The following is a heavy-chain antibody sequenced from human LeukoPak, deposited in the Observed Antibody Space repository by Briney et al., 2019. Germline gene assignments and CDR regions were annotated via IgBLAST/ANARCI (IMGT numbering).Heavy chain of an antibody. CDR2: IYYSGST. CDR3: ARPGSSGYYSSFFDY. J-gene: IGHJ4*02. D-gene: IGHD3-22*01. CDR1: GFTVSSHY. Sequence: PGGSLRLSCAASGFTVSSHYMNWVRQPPGKGLEWIGSIYYSGSTYYNPSLKSRVTISVDTSKNQFSLKLSSVTAADTAVYYCARPGSSGYYSSFFDYWGQGTLVTVSS. V-gene: IGHV4-39*01.